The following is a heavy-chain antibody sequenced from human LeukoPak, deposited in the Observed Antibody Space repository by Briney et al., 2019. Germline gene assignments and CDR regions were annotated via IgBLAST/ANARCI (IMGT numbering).Heavy chain of an antibody. J-gene: IGHJ4*02. V-gene: IGHV3-21*01. CDR2: ISSSSSYI. D-gene: IGHD3-22*01. CDR3: ARVMGQYYYDSSGLYYFDY. CDR1: GFTFSSYS. Sequence: VGSLRLSCAASGFTFSSYSMNWVRQAPGKGLEWVSSISSSSSYIYYADSVKGRFTISRDNAKNSLYLQMNSLRAEDTAVYYCARVMGQYYYDSSGLYYFDYWGQGTLVTVSS.